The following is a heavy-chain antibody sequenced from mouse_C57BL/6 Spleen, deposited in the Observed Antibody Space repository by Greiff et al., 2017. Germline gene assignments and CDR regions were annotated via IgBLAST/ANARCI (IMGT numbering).Heavy chain of an antibody. CDR2: IHPNSGST. V-gene: IGHV1-64*01. CDR3: ARETDYSNYVEAWFAY. J-gene: IGHJ3*01. D-gene: IGHD2-5*01. CDR1: GYTFTSYW. Sequence: QVQLQQPGAELVKPGASVKLSCKASGYTFTSYWMHWVKQRPGQGLEWIGMIHPNSGSTNYNEKFKSKATLTVDKSSSTAYMQLSSLTSEDSAVYYCARETDYSNYVEAWFAYWGQGTLVTVSA.